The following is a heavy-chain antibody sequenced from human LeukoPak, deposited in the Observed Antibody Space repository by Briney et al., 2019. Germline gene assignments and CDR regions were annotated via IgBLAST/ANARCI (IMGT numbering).Heavy chain of an antibody. Sequence: PSETLSLTCTVSGGSISNYYWSWIRQPPGKGLEWIGYISYIGSTKYNPSLKSRVTISEGTSKKQFSLKLSSVTAADTAVYYCAGSYHYYMDVRGKGTTVTVSS. V-gene: IGHV4-59*01. CDR2: ISYIGST. CDR3: AGSYHYYMDV. J-gene: IGHJ6*03. CDR1: GGSISNYY.